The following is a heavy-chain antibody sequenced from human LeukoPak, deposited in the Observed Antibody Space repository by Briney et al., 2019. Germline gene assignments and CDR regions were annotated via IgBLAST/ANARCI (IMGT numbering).Heavy chain of an antibody. J-gene: IGHJ5*02. CDR2: ISLRGRS. CDR3: SKESGPYCPFGH. CDR1: GGSITTTNF. Sequence: SGTLSLTCGVSGGSITTTNFWSRVRQPPGGGLEWIGEISLRGRSQYNPSLKRRVNISIDESKHHLYLSLASLTAADTAVYYCSKESGPYCPFGHWGQGTLVAVTS. V-gene: IGHV4-4*02. D-gene: IGHD1-26*01.